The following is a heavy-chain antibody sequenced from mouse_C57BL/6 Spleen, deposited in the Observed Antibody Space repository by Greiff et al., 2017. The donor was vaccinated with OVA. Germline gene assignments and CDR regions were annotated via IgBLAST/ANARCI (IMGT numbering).Heavy chain of an antibody. Sequence: QVQLQQSGPELVKPGASVKISCKASGYAFSSSWMNWVKQRPGKGLEWIGRIYPGDGDTNYNGKFKGKATLTADKSSSTAYMQLSSLTSEDSAVYFCAREGGDGFAYWGQGTLVTVSA. V-gene: IGHV1-82*01. CDR1: GYAFSSSW. D-gene: IGHD3-3*01. CDR3: AREGGDGFAY. CDR2: IYPGDGDT. J-gene: IGHJ3*01.